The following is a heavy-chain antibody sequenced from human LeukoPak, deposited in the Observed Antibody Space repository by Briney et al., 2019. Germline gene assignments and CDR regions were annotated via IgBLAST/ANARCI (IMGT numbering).Heavy chain of an antibody. CDR1: GYTFTSYG. V-gene: IGHV1-18*01. CDR3: AREGAYSGYDPLLYYYYMDV. D-gene: IGHD5-12*01. CDR2: ISAYNGNT. Sequence: GASVKVSCKASGYTFTSYGISWVRQAPGQGLEWMGWISAYNGNTNYAQKLQGRVTMTTDTSTSTAYMELRSLRSDDTAVYYCAREGAYSGYDPLLYYYYMDVWGKGTTVTISS. J-gene: IGHJ6*03.